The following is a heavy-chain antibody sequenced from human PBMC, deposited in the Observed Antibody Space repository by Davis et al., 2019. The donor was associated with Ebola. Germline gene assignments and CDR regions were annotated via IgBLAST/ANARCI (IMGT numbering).Heavy chain of an antibody. CDR1: GGTFSSYA. CDR2: MNPNSGNT. V-gene: IGHV1-8*02. D-gene: IGHD1-14*01. Sequence: ASVKVSCKASGGTFSSYAISWVRQAPGQGLEWMGWMNPNSGNTYYAQKFQGRVTMTRNTSTNTAYMELSGLTSEDTAVYYCARERAGTRFDPWGQGTLVTVSS. J-gene: IGHJ5*02. CDR3: ARERAGTRFDP.